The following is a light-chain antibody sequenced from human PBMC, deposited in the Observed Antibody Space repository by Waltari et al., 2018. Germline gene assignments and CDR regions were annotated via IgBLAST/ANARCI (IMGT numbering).Light chain of an antibody. CDR2: GAS. V-gene: IGKV3-20*01. J-gene: IGKJ1*01. CDR3: QQYGSSPWT. Sequence: EIVLTQSPGTLSLSPGERATLSCRASQSVSRSYLAWDQQKPGQAPRVLIHGASNRATGIPDRFSGSGSGTDFTLTISRLEPEDFAVYYCQQYGSSPWTFGQGTKVEIK. CDR1: QSVSRSY.